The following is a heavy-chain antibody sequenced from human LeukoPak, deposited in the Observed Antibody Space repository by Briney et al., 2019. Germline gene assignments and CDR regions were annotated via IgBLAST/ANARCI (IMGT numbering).Heavy chain of an antibody. D-gene: IGHD2-2*01. V-gene: IGHV3-21*01. Sequence: GGSLRLSCAASGFTFSSYSMNWVRQAPGKGLEWVSSISSSSSYIYYADSVKGRFTISRDNAKNSLYLQMNSLRAEDTAVYYCAKERVRCTSTTCYPDAFDIWGQGTAVTVSS. J-gene: IGHJ3*02. CDR3: AKERVRCTSTTCYPDAFDI. CDR1: GFTFSSYS. CDR2: ISSSSSYI.